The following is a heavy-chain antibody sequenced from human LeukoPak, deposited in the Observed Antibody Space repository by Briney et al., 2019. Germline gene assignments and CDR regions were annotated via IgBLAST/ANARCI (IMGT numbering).Heavy chain of an antibody. CDR2: ISGSGGST. J-gene: IGHJ4*02. D-gene: IGHD4-23*01. CDR3: AKDAVYGGNSVYFDY. Sequence: GGSLRLSCAASGFTFSNAWMSWVRQAPGKGLEWVSAISGSGGSTYYADSVKGRFTISRDNSKNTLYLQMNSLRAEDTAVYYCAKDAVYGGNSVYFDYRGQGTLVTVSS. V-gene: IGHV3-23*01. CDR1: GFTFSNAW.